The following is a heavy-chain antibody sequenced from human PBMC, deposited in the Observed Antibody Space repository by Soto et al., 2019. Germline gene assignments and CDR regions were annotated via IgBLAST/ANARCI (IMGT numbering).Heavy chain of an antibody. CDR3: VRALRHTAMVYPWFDP. CDR1: GASVSTGAYY. CDR2: VYESGYT. V-gene: IGHV4-31*03. J-gene: IGHJ5*02. D-gene: IGHD5-18*01. Sequence: SETLSLTCTVSGASVSTGAYYWGWVRQRPGRGLEWIGYVYESGYTYYNMSLKSRLTISLDRSNNQFSLGLTSVTAADTGFYYCVRALRHTAMVYPWFDPWGQGTLVTVSS.